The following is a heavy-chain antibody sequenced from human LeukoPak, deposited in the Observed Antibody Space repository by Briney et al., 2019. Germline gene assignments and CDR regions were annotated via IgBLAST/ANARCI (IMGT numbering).Heavy chain of an antibody. Sequence: ASVKVSCMASGYTFTSYYMYWVRQAPGQGLEWMGIINPTGGSTSYAQEFQGRVTMTRDTSTSTVYMELSSLRSEDTAVYYCARDQPLDDSWSGYYVNWGQGTLVTVSS. D-gene: IGHD3-3*01. CDR2: INPTGGST. J-gene: IGHJ4*02. CDR3: ARDQPLDDSWSGYYVN. CDR1: GYTFTSYY. V-gene: IGHV1-46*01.